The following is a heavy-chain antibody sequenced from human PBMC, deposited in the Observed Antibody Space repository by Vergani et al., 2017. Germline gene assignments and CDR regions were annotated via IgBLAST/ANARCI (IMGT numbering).Heavy chain of an antibody. CDR2: ISWNSNSI. CDR3: AKDLGPSSGGGWFYP. Sequence: EVQLEESGGGLVLPGRSLRLFCVASGFTSAGYDMHWVRQAPGKGLEWVSGISWNSNSIGYADSVKGRFTISRDNAKNSLYLQMNSLRAEDTALDYCAKDLGPSSGGGWFYPWGQGTLVTVSS. D-gene: IGHD6-6*01. CDR1: GFTSAGYD. V-gene: IGHV3-9*02. J-gene: IGHJ5*02.